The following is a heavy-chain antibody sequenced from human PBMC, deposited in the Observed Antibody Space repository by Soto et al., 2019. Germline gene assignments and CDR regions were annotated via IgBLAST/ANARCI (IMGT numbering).Heavy chain of an antibody. CDR2: IYYSGST. CDR1: GGSISSYY. Sequence: ASGTLCLPCTVSGGSISSYYWGWVRQPPGKGLEWIGYIYYSGSTNYNPSLKSRVTISVDTSKNQFSLKLSSVTAADTAVYYCARGGSPLEWLPLPNDYWGQGTLVTVSS. V-gene: IGHV4-59*01. CDR3: ARGGSPLEWLPLPNDY. J-gene: IGHJ4*02. D-gene: IGHD3-3*01.